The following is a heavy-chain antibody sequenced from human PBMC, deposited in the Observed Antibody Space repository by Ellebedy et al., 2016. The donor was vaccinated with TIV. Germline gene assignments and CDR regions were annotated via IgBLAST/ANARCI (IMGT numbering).Heavy chain of an antibody. V-gene: IGHV3-30*03. CDR3: ARGPHIVPKRSDAFDI. J-gene: IGHJ3*02. Sequence: GESLKISXAASGFTFSSYGMHWVRQAPGKGLEWVAVISYDGSNKYYADSVKGRFTISRDNSKNTLYLQMNSLRAEDTAVYYCARGPHIVPKRSDAFDIWGQGTMVTVSS. D-gene: IGHD2-8*01. CDR2: ISYDGSNK. CDR1: GFTFSSYG.